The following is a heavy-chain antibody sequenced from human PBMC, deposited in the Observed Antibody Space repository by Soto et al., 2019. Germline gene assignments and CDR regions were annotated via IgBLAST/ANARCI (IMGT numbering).Heavy chain of an antibody. CDR3: ARDLPSTVPTIPPGY. D-gene: IGHD4-17*01. J-gene: IGHJ4*02. CDR1: GLTFCIYI. CDR2: ISNRSSTT. Sequence: PGGSLRLSCAASGLTFCIYIMNGFCQAPGKGLEWVSYISNRSSTTYYADSVKGRFTISRDNSKNTLYLQMNSLRVEDTAVYYCARDLPSTVPTIPPGYSGQGTLVTVAS. V-gene: IGHV3-48*01.